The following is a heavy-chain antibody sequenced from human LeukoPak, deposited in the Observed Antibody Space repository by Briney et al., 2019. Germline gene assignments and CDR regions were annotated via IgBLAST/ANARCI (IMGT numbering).Heavy chain of an antibody. D-gene: IGHD2-8*01. CDR1: GGSISSYY. J-gene: IGHJ3*02. CDR3: ACFGCTKGVYDAFDI. V-gene: IGHV4-59*08. CDR2: IYYSGST. Sequence: SETLSLTCTVSGGSISSYYWSWIRQPPGKGLEWIGYIYYSGSTNYNPSLKSRVTISVDTSKNQFSLKLNSVTAADSAVYYCACFGCTKGVYDAFDIWGQGTMVTVSS.